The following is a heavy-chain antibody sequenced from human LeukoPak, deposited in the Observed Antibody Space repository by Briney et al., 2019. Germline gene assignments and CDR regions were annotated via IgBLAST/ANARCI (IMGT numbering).Heavy chain of an antibody. D-gene: IGHD2-2*01. J-gene: IGHJ6*03. V-gene: IGHV3-7*01. Sequence: PGGSLRLSCAASGFTFSSYRMSWVRQAPGKGLEWVANIKQDGSEKYYVDSVKGRFTISRDNAKNSLYLQMNSLRAEDTAVYDCASICSSTSCYSRYYYYYYYMDVWGKGTTVTVSS. CDR3: ASICSSTSCYSRYYYYYYYMDV. CDR2: IKQDGSEK. CDR1: GFTFSSYR.